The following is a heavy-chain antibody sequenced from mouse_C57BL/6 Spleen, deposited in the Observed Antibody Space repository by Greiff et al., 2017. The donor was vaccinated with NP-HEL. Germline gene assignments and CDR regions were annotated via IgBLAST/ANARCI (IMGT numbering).Heavy chain of an antibody. J-gene: IGHJ3*01. Sequence: EVQLQQSGPELVKPGASVKISCKASGYTFTDYYMNWVKQSHGKSLEWIGDINPNNGGTSYNQKFKGKATLTVDKSSSTAYMELRSLTSEDSAVHYCAREDSNSFAYWGQGTLVTVSA. D-gene: IGHD2-5*01. CDR3: AREDSNSFAY. V-gene: IGHV1-26*01. CDR1: GYTFTDYY. CDR2: INPNNGGT.